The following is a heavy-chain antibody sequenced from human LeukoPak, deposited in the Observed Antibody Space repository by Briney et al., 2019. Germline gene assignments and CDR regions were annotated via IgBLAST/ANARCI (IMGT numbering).Heavy chain of an antibody. Sequence: GRSLRLSCAASGFTFDDYAMHWVRQAPGKGLEWVSGISWNSGSTGYADSVKGRFTISRDNAKNSLYLQMNSLRAEDTALYYCAKSRAYCGGDCSYYYYYGMDVWGQGTTVTVSS. D-gene: IGHD2-21*02. CDR2: ISWNSGST. CDR3: AKSRAYCGGDCSYYYYYGMDV. J-gene: IGHJ6*02. CDR1: GFTFDDYA. V-gene: IGHV3-9*01.